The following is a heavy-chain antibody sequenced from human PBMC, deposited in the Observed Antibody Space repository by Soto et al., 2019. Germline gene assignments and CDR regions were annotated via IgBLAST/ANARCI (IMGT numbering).Heavy chain of an antibody. D-gene: IGHD1-26*01. CDR1: GGTFSSYA. Sequence: VKVSCKASGGTFSSYAISWVRQAPGQGLEWMGGIIPIFGTANYAQKFQGRVTITADESTSTAYMELSSLRSEDTAVYYCARVGIVGATYYYYGMDVWGQGTTVTVSS. J-gene: IGHJ6*02. CDR2: IIPIFGTA. CDR3: ARVGIVGATYYYYGMDV. V-gene: IGHV1-69*13.